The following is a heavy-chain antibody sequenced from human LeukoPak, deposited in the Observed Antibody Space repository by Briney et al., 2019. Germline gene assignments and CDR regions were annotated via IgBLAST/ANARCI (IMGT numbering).Heavy chain of an antibody. J-gene: IGHJ4*02. CDR3: ARGEPLDY. V-gene: IGHV3-7*01. CDR2: IKQDGSER. Sequence: GGSLRLSCAASGFIFSSYWMSWVRQAPGKGLEWVANIKQDGSERYYVDSVKGRFTISRDNAKNSLYLQMNSLRAEDTAVYYCARGEPLDYWGQGTLVTVSS. D-gene: IGHD1-26*01. CDR1: GFIFSSYW.